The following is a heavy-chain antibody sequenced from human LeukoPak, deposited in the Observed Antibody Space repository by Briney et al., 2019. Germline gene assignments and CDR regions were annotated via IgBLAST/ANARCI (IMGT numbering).Heavy chain of an antibody. D-gene: IGHD2-2*01. V-gene: IGHV1-69*05. CDR2: IIPIFGTA. CDR3: ARDSCSSTSCYPVDP. J-gene: IGHJ5*02. CDR1: GGTFTSYA. Sequence: SVKVSCKASGGTFTSYAISWVRQAPGQGLEWMGGIIPIFGTANYAQKFQGRVTITTDESTSTAYMELSSLRSEDTAVYYCARDSCSSTSCYPVDPWGQGTLVTVSS.